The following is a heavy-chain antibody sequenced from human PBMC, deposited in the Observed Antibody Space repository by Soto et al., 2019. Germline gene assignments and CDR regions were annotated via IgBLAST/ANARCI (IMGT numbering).Heavy chain of an antibody. Sequence: RGVLGVSWGGSGVTLCRYGKSWGRPAPGKGLEWVSAISGSGDTTYYADSVKGRFTISRDNSKNTLYLQMNSLGVEDTAVYYCTKDQRVRGVPHFDYWGQGTLVTVSS. V-gene: IGHV3-23*01. CDR2: ISGSGDTT. CDR1: GVTLCRYG. J-gene: IGHJ4*02. D-gene: IGHD3-10*01. CDR3: TKDQRVRGVPHFDY.